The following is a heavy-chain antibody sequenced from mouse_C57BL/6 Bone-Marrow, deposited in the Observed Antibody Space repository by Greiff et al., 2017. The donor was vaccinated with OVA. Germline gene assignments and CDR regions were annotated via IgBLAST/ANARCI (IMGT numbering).Heavy chain of an antibody. V-gene: IGHV1-26*01. J-gene: IGHJ3*01. CDR3: ARRGASGFAY. CDR2: INPNNGGT. CDR1: GYTFTDYY. Sequence: EVQLQQSGPELVKPGASVKISCKASGYTFTDYYMNWVKQSHGKSLEWIGDINPNNGGTSYNQKFKGKATLTVDKSSSTAYMELRSLTSEDSAVYYCARRGASGFAYWGQGTLVTVSA.